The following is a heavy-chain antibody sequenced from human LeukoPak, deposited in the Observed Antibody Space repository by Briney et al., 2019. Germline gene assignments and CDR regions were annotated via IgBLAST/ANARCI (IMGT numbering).Heavy chain of an antibody. Sequence: SETLSLTCTVSGGSFSSGSYYWGWLRQRAGMGREWLGRIYSSGSTNYNPSLKSRVTISENTSKNQFSLKLSSVTAADTAVYYCARGGNLDSSGYSGAFDIWGQGTMVTVSS. V-gene: IGHV4-61*02. J-gene: IGHJ3*02. CDR1: GGSFSSGSYY. CDR2: IYSSGST. CDR3: ARGGNLDSSGYSGAFDI. D-gene: IGHD3-22*01.